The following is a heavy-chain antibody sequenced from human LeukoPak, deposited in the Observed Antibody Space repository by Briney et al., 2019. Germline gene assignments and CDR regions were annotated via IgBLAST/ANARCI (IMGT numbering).Heavy chain of an antibody. V-gene: IGHV3-30*04. CDR1: GFTFGSYA. D-gene: IGHD3-9*01. Sequence: GGSLRLSCAASGFTFGSYAMHWVRQAPGKGLEWVAVISYDGSNKYYADSVKGRFTISRDNSKNTLYLQMNSLRAEDTAVYYCARSLYYDILTGNFDYWGQGTLVTVSS. CDR3: ARSLYYDILTGNFDY. CDR2: ISYDGSNK. J-gene: IGHJ4*02.